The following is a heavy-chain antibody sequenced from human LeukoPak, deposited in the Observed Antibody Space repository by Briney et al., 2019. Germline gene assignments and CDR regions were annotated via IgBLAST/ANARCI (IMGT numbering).Heavy chain of an antibody. CDR2: INHSGST. J-gene: IGHJ4*02. Sequence: SETLSLTCAVYGGSFSGYYWSWIGQPPGKGLEWIGEINHSGSTNYNPSLKSRVTISVDTSKNQFSLKLSSVTAADTAVYYCARGHYYYGSGKLDYWGQGTLVTVSS. V-gene: IGHV4-34*01. CDR1: GGSFSGYY. D-gene: IGHD3-10*01. CDR3: ARGHYYYGSGKLDY.